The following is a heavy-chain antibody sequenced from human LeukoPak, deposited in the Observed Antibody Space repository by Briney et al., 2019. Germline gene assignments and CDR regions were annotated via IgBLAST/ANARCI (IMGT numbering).Heavy chain of an antibody. Sequence: GGSLRLSCAAPGFTFSSYAMSWVRQAPGKGLEWVSGIDTKGTRTYYADSVKGRFTISRDNSKNTLFLQMNSLRAEDTAVYYCVKEVVATIPPLWGQGTLVTVSS. CDR2: IDTKGTRT. J-gene: IGHJ4*02. CDR1: GFTFSSYA. D-gene: IGHD5-12*01. V-gene: IGHV3-23*01. CDR3: VKEVVATIPPL.